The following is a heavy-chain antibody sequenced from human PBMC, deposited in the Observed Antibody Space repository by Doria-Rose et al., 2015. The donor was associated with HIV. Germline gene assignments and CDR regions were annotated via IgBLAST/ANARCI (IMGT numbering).Heavy chain of an antibody. CDR2: INHKGAT. V-gene: IGHV4-34*01. D-gene: IGHD6-19*01. CDR1: GGSFSGYY. Sequence: QVQLQQWGAGLLKPSETLSLKCAVYGGSFSGYYRSWIRLTPEKGLEWIGEINHKGATNYNPSLRSRVTLFVDKFKNQFSLKVTPVTAADRAIYYCARGLDGAGSGCYWDSWGKGTVVTVSS. J-gene: IGHJ4*02. CDR3: ARGLDGAGSGCYWDS.